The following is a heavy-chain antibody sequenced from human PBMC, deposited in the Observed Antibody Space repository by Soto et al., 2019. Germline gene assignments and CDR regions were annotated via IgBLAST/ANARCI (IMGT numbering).Heavy chain of an antibody. J-gene: IGHJ4*02. CDR2: SSGSGATI. D-gene: IGHD3-22*01. CDR1: GLTSNSYA. V-gene: IGHV3-23*01. CDR3: AGKRLLPMIVVVDY. Sequence: GGSLRLSCVASGLTSNSYAMGWVRQAPGKALEWVSGSSGSGATIYYADSVKGRFTIYSDNSKNTLYLQMNSLSAEDSALYYCAGKRLLPMIVVVDYWGQGTLVTVSS.